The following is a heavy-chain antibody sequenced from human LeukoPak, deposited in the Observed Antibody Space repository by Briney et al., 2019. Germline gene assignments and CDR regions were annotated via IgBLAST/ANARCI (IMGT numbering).Heavy chain of an antibody. CDR1: GYTFTSYW. D-gene: IGHD3-10*01. CDR3: ARLGGDTYYFGSASYPNWYFDL. CDR2: IYPDDSDT. Sequence: GESLKISCQASGYTFTSYWIGWVRQMPGKGLECMGIIYPDDSDTTYSPSFQGQVTISADKSFSTAYLQWSSLKASDTAIYYCARLGGDTYYFGSASYPNWYFDLWGRDTLVTVSS. V-gene: IGHV5-51*01. J-gene: IGHJ2*01.